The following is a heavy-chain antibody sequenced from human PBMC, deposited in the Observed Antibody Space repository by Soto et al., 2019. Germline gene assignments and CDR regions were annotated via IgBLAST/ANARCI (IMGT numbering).Heavy chain of an antibody. D-gene: IGHD2-8*01. CDR2: ISTYNGNT. CDR1: GYIFTSYG. V-gene: IGHV1-18*01. CDR3: ARQDGVLMVYALSSYFYYMDV. Sequence: ASVKVSCKASGYIFTSYGISWVRQAPGQGLEWMGWISTYNGNTNYAEKFQGRVTMTTDTSTSTAYMELRSLRSDDTAVYYCARQDGVLMVYALSSYFYYMDVWGKGTTVTVSS. J-gene: IGHJ6*03.